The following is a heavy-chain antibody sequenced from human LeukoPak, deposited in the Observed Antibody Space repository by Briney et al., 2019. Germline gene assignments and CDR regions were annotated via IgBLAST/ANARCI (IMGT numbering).Heavy chain of an antibody. J-gene: IGHJ4*01. CDR1: GFTFSSYA. CDR3: AKDGEVPAAIIGDY. Sequence: AGGSLRLSCAASGFTFSSYAMSWVRQAPGKGLEWVSAISGSGGSTYYADSVKGRFTISRDNSKNTLYLQMNSLRAEDTAVYYCAKDGEVPAAIIGDYWGQGTLVTVSS. CDR2: ISGSGGST. D-gene: IGHD2-2*01. V-gene: IGHV3-23*01.